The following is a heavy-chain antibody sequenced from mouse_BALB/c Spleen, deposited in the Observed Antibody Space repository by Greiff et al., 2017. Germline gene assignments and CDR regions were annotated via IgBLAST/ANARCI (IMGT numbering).Heavy chain of an antibody. CDR1: GFTFSSYA. J-gene: IGHJ2*01. CDR3: ARHKDYGSSYLYYFDY. CDR2: ISSGGSYT. V-gene: IGHV5-9-3*01. D-gene: IGHD1-1*01. Sequence: EVMLVESGGGLVKPGGSLKLSCAASGFTFSSYAMSWVRQTPEKRLEWVATISSGGSYTYYPDSVKGRFTISRDNAKNTLYLQMSSLRSEDTAMYYCARHKDYGSSYLYYFDYWGQGTTLTVSS.